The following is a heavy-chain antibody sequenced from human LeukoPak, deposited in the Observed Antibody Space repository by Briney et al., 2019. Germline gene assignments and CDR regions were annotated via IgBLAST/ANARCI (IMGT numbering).Heavy chain of an antibody. CDR3: AKEVDIVASHGTGFDS. CDR1: GGSISPFY. J-gene: IGHJ5*01. D-gene: IGHD5-12*01. CDR2: TYVSGSL. Sequence: PSETLSLTCTVSGGSISPFYWSRIRQPAGKGLEWIGRTYVSGSLSYNPSLKSRVTISVDKSKNQLSLKLKSVTAADTAVYYCAKEVDIVASHGTGFDSWGQGILVSVSS. V-gene: IGHV4-4*07.